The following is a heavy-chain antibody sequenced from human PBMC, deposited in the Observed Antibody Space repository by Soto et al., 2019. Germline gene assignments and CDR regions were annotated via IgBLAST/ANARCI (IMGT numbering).Heavy chain of an antibody. Sequence: SEPLSLTCTVSADYISNGDYYWGWIRQPPGKGLQWLGDIFHSGNTYYNPSLKSRVTISVDTSKNQFSLKLSSATAADTAVYYCARLPYYDIFTCYYYFDHWSQGTLVTVSS. V-gene: IGHV4-39*01. CDR1: ADYISNGDYY. J-gene: IGHJ4*02. D-gene: IGHD3-9*01. CDR2: IFHSGNT. CDR3: ARLPYYDIFTCYYYFDH.